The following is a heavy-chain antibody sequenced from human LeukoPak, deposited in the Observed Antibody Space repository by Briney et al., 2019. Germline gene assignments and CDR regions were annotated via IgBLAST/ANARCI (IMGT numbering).Heavy chain of an antibody. D-gene: IGHD5-12*01. J-gene: IGHJ4*02. CDR3: ARNRVATIYGKFDY. V-gene: IGHV4-59*02. Sequence: SETLSLTCTVSGGSVSAFYWSWIRQPPGKGLQWIGYVSYTGSTNHTGSANYNPSLKSRVNISVDTSNNQFSLKLSSLTAADTAVYFCARNRVATIYGKFDYWGQGTLVTVSS. CDR1: GGSVSAFY. CDR2: VSYTGST.